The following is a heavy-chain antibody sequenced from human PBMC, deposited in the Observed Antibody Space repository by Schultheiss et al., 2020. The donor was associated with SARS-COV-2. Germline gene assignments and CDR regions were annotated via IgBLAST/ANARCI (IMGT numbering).Heavy chain of an antibody. CDR2: INPNSGGT. Sequence: ASVKVSCQASGGTFSSYTISWVRQAPGQGLEWMGRINPNSGGTNYAQKFQGRVTMTRDTSISTAYMELSRLRSDDTAVYYCARVRIVVVPAAMGYYYYGMDVWGQGTTVTVSS. J-gene: IGHJ6*02. CDR3: ARVRIVVVPAAMGYYYYGMDV. V-gene: IGHV1-2*06. D-gene: IGHD2-2*01. CDR1: GGTFSSYT.